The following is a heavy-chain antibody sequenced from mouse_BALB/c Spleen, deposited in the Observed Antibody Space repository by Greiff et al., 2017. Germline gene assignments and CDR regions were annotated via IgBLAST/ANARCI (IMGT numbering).Heavy chain of an antibody. CDR3: ARDRYDGFAY. CDR2: ISSGSSTI. Sequence: EVMLVESGGGLVQPGGSRKLSCAASGFTFSSFGMHWVRQAPEKGLEWVAYISSGSSTIYYADTVKGRFTISRDNPKNTLFLQMTSLRSEDTAMYYCARDRYDGFAYWGQGTLVTVSA. CDR1: GFTFSSFG. J-gene: IGHJ3*01. V-gene: IGHV5-17*02. D-gene: IGHD2-14*01.